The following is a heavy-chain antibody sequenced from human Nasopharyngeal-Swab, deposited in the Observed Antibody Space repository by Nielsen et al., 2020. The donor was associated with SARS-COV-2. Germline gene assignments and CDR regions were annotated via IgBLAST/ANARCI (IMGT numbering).Heavy chain of an antibody. V-gene: IGHV5-51*01. Sequence: SCKGSGYSFPSYWIAWVRQMPANGLEWMGIIYPRDFDTRYSPSFQGQVTISADKSISTAYLQWSSLKASDTAMYYCVRPEGVATSFKYYFQYGMDVWGQGTMVTVPS. CDR2: IYPRDFDT. J-gene: IGHJ6*02. CDR1: GYSFPSYW. D-gene: IGHD5-12*01. CDR3: VRPEGVATSFKYYFQYGMDV.